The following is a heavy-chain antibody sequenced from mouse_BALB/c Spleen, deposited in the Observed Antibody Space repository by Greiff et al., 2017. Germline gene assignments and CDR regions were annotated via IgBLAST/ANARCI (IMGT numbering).Heavy chain of an antibody. J-gene: IGHJ4*01. D-gene: IGHD1-1*01. CDR1: GFNIKDTY. V-gene: IGHV14-3*02. Sequence: VQLQQSGAELVKPGASVKLSCTASGFNIKDTYMHWVKQRPEQGLEWIGRIDPANGNTKYDPKFQGKATITADTSSNTAYLQLSSLTSEDTAVYYCALYYYGSIYAMDYWGQGTSVTVSS. CDR2: IDPANGNT. CDR3: ALYYYGSIYAMDY.